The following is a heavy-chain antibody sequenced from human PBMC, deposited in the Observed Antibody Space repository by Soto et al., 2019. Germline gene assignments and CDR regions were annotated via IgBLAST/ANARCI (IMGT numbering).Heavy chain of an antibody. J-gene: IGHJ3*02. CDR1: GYTFTGYY. D-gene: IGHD6-13*01. CDR2: INPNSGGT. V-gene: IGHV1-2*02. Sequence: ASVKVSCKASGYTFTGYYMNWVRQAPGQGLEWMGWINPNSGGTHYAQKFQGRVTMTRDTSISTAYMELSRLRSDDTAVYYCAYSLPPGYSSSWYAFDIWGQGTMVTVSS. CDR3: AYSLPPGYSSSWYAFDI.